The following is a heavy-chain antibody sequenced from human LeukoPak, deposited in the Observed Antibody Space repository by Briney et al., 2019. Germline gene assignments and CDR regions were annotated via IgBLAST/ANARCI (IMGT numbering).Heavy chain of an antibody. CDR1: GFTVSSTY. J-gene: IGHJ4*02. D-gene: IGHD6-19*01. Sequence: GGSLRLSCAASGFTVSSTYMSWVRQAPGKGLEWVSVFYSGDTTYYANSVKGRFTISRDNAKNSLYLEMNSLRVEDTAVYYCARDGHATVAVNFDYWGQGTLVTVSS. CDR3: ARDGHATVAVNFDY. CDR2: FYSGDTT. V-gene: IGHV3-66*01.